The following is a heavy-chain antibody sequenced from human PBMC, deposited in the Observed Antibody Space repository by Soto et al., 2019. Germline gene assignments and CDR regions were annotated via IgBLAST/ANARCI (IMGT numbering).Heavy chain of an antibody. CDR1: GFTFITYA. Sequence: GGSLRLSCAASGFTFITYAITWVRRAPGKGLEWVSHIGSSDAYTDYAGSVKGRFTISRDNSKSTVYLQMNSLRAEDTAVYYCARDQERGYGMDVWGQGTTVTVSS. CDR2: IGSSDAYT. J-gene: IGHJ6*02. CDR3: ARDQERGYGMDV. V-gene: IGHV3-23*01.